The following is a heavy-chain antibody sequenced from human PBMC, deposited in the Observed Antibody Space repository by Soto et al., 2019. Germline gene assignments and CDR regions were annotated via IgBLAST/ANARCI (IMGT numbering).Heavy chain of an antibody. CDR2: ISSGGQTI. D-gene: IGHD2-2*01. CDR1: GFSFSTYD. CDR3: ARDPQRGYSGMDV. Sequence: EVQLVESGGGLVQPGRSLRLSCAASGFSFSTYDMNWVRQAPGKGLEWVSYISSGGQTIKSTDSVKGRFTISRDNAKNSLYLQMSGPRDEDTGVYYCARDPQRGYSGMDVWGQGTTVTVSS. J-gene: IGHJ6*02. V-gene: IGHV3-48*02.